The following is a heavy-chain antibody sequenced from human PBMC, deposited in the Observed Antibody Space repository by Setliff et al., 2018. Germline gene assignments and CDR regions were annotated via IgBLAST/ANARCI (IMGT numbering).Heavy chain of an antibody. V-gene: IGHV3-30-3*01. J-gene: IGHJ6*02. D-gene: IGHD3-9*01. Sequence: GSLRLSCAASGFTFSSYAMHWVRQAPGKGLEWVAVISYDGSNKYYADSVKGRFTISRDNSKNTLYLQMNSLRAEDTAVYYCARDLQAYYDILTGYPIYYYYGMDVWGQGTTVTVS. CDR1: GFTFSSYA. CDR3: ARDLQAYYDILTGYPIYYYYGMDV. CDR2: ISYDGSNK.